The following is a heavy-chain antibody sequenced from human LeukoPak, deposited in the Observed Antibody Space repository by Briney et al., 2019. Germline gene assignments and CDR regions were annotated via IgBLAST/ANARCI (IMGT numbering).Heavy chain of an antibody. CDR1: GFPFSSYG. Sequence: PGGSLRLSCAASGFPFSSYGMHWVRQAPGKGLEWVAFIRYDGSNKYYADSVKGRFTISRDNSKNTLYLQMNSLSAEDTAVYYCAKDWYYYDSSGRILLFDYWGQGTLVTVSS. CDR3: AKDWYYYDSSGRILLFDY. J-gene: IGHJ4*02. CDR2: IRYDGSNK. V-gene: IGHV3-30*02. D-gene: IGHD3-22*01.